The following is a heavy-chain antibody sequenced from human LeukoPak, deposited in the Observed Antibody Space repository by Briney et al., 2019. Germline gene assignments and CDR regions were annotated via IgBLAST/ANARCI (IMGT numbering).Heavy chain of an antibody. CDR3: ARGTRSGVWAFDI. Sequence: GGSLRLSCAASGFTFSTYDMYWVRQTTGEGLEWVSGITTTGDTYYPGSVKGRFTISRENAKNSLYLQMNSLRAGDTAVYYCARGTRSGVWAFDIWGQGTMVTVSS. CDR2: ITTTGDT. J-gene: IGHJ3*02. CDR1: GFTFSTYD. V-gene: IGHV3-13*04. D-gene: IGHD7-27*01.